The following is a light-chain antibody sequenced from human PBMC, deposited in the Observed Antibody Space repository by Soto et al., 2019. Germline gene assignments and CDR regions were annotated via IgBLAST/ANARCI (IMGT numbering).Light chain of an antibody. CDR2: GAS. CDR3: QQHGSSPWT. J-gene: IGKJ1*01. CDR1: QSVSSTY. Sequence: EIVLTQSPGTLSLSPGERATLSCRASQSVSSTYLAWYWQKPGQAPRLLIYGASSRATGIPDRFSGSGSGTDFTLTISILEPEDFAVYYCQQHGSSPWTFGQGTKVEIK. V-gene: IGKV3-20*01.